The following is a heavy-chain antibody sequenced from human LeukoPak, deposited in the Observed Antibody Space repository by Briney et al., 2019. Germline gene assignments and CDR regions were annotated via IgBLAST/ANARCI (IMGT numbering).Heavy chain of an antibody. CDR2: IYDGGAT. CDR3: ARDEEFDY. J-gene: IGHJ4*02. V-gene: IGHV4-59*11. CDR1: GVSITSHS. Sequence: SETLSLTCPVYGVSITSHSWNWIRHAPGKGLEWIGNIYDGGATNYTPSLKSRVTISVDTSKNHYSLRLTSVTAADTAVYYCARDEEFDYWGQGTLVIVSA.